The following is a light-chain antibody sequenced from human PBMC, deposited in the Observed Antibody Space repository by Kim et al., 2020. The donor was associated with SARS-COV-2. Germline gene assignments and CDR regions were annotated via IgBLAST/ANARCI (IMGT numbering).Light chain of an antibody. V-gene: IGKV1-33*01. Sequence: DIQMTQSPSSLSASVGDRVTITCQASQDIKNYLNWYQQKPGKAPKLLIYDASTLETGVPSRFSGSASGTDFTFTITSLQPEDIATYYCQQYNNLPWTFGKGTKVDIK. CDR3: QQYNNLPWT. J-gene: IGKJ1*01. CDR1: QDIKNY. CDR2: DAS.